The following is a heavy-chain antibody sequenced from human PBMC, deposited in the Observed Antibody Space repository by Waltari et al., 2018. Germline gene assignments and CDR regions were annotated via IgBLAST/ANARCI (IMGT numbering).Heavy chain of an antibody. V-gene: IGHV4-34*01. J-gene: IGHJ3*02. D-gene: IGHD2-21*01. CDR1: GGSFSGYY. Sequence: QVQLQQWGAGLLKPSETLSLTCAVYGGSFSGYYWSWIRQPPGKGLEWIGEINHSGSTNYNPSLKSRVTISVDTSKNQFSLKLSSVTAADTAVYYCARGGFGDGYTIRGDDAFDIWGQGTMVTVSS. CDR3: ARGGFGDGYTIRGDDAFDI. CDR2: INHSGST.